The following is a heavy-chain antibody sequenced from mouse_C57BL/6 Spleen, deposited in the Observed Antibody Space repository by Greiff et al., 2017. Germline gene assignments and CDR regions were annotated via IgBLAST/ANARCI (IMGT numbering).Heavy chain of an antibody. Sequence: VQLQQSGTVLARPGASVKMSCKTSGYTFTSYWMHWVKQRPGQGLEWIGAFYPGNSDTSYNQKFKGKAKLTAVTSASTAYMELSSLTNEDSAVYYCTRSYYGNAWFACWGQGTLVTVSA. J-gene: IGHJ3*01. V-gene: IGHV1-5*01. CDR1: GYTFTSYW. D-gene: IGHD2-1*01. CDR3: TRSYYGNAWFAC. CDR2: FYPGNSDT.